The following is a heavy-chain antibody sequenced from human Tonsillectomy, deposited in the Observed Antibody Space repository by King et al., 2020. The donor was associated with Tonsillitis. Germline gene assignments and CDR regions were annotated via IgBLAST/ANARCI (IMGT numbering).Heavy chain of an antibody. CDR2: IWYDGSNK. V-gene: IGHV3-33*01. CDR3: ARVKWEQPAYYYYGMDV. CDR1: GFTFSSYG. D-gene: IGHD1-26*01. Sequence: VQLVESGGGVVKPGRSLRLSCAASGFTFSSYGMHWVRQAPGKGLAWVAVIWYDGSNKYYADSVKGRFTISRDNSKNTLYLYMNSLRAEDTAVYYCARVKWEQPAYYYYGMDVWGQGTTVTVSS. J-gene: IGHJ6*02.